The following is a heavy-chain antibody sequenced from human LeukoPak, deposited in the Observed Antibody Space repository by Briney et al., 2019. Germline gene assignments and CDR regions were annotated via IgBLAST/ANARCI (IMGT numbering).Heavy chain of an antibody. CDR1: GYTFTAYY. V-gene: IGHV1-2*04. J-gene: IGHJ4*02. CDR3: ARGTPGSYLGY. Sequence: ASVRVSCKASGYTFTAYYLHWVRQAPGQGLEWLGWINPNSGGTNYAQKFKGWVTLTRDTSINTTYMELSRLASDVTAVYFCARGTPGSYLGYWGQGTLVTVSS. CDR2: INPNSGGT. D-gene: IGHD3-16*02.